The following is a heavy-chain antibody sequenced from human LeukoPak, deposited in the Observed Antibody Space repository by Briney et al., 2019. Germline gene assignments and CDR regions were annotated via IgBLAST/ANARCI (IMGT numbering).Heavy chain of an antibody. J-gene: IGHJ4*02. D-gene: IGHD3-3*01. Sequence: GGSLRLSCAASGFTFSNYYMSWIRQAPGKGLEWVSYISSSGSTIYYAYSVKGRFTISRDTAKNSLYLQMSSVRAEDTAVYYCAANSYYDFWSGYSVADYWGQGTLVTVSS. CDR2: ISSSGSTI. V-gene: IGHV3-11*04. CDR3: AANSYYDFWSGYSVADY. CDR1: GFTFSNYY.